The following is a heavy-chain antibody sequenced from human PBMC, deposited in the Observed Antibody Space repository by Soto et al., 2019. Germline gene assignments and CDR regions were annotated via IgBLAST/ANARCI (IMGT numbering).Heavy chain of an antibody. CDR2: ISGSGGAT. J-gene: IGHJ4*02. Sequence: GGSLRLSCAASGFTLTNTWMSWVRQAPGKGLEWVSVISGSGGATYYADSVKGRFTISRDNSKNTLYLQMNSLRAEDTAVYYCARQEYVTTWYLKYWGQGTQVTVSS. D-gene: IGHD6-13*01. CDR3: ARQEYVTTWYLKY. V-gene: IGHV3-23*01. CDR1: GFTLTNTW.